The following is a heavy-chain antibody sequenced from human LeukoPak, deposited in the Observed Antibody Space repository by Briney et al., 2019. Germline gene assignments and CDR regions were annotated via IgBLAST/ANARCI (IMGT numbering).Heavy chain of an antibody. CDR2: IKSKTDGGTT. J-gene: IGHJ6*02. CDR3: TTDRPPEYNWNKGGYYYYGMDV. Sequence: KTGGSLRLSCAASGFTFSSYGMHWVRQAPGKGLEWVGRIKSKTDGGTTDYAAPVKGRFTISRDDSKNTLYLQMNSLKTEDTAVYYCTTDRPPEYNWNKGGYYYYGMDVWGQGTTVTVSS. V-gene: IGHV3-15*01. CDR1: GFTFSSYG. D-gene: IGHD1/OR15-1a*01.